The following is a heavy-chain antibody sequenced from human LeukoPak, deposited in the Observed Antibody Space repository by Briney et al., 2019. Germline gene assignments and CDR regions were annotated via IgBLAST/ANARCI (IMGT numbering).Heavy chain of an antibody. CDR1: GGTFSSYA. CDR3: ARETPGTGAFDY. V-gene: IGHV1-69*05. CDR2: IIPIFGTA. J-gene: IGHJ4*02. Sequence: SVKVSCKASGGTFSSYAISWVRQAPGQGLEWMGGIIPIFGTANYAQRFQGRVTMTRDMSTSTVFMKLSSLRSEDTAVYYCARETPGTGAFDYWGQGTLVTVSS. D-gene: IGHD3/OR15-3a*01.